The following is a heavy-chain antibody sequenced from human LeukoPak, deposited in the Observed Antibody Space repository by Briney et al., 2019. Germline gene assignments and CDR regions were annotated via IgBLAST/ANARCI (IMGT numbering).Heavy chain of an antibody. Sequence: PGGSLRLSCAASGFTSSSYWMHWVRQAPGKGLVWVSRINSDGSSTSYADSVKGRFTISRDNSKNTLYLQMNSLRAEDTAVYYCAKGKWDGSGSHSDYWGQGTLVTVSS. J-gene: IGHJ4*02. CDR3: AKGKWDGSGSHSDY. CDR1: GFTSSSYW. CDR2: INSDGSST. V-gene: IGHV3-74*01. D-gene: IGHD3-10*01.